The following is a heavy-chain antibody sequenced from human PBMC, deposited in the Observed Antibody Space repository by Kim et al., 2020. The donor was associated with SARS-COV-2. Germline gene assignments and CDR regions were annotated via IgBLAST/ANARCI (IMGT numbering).Heavy chain of an antibody. Sequence: APVKGRFTISRDDVKNTLYLQMDSLKAEDTALYYCSTRHHSGSGDDVFDLWGQGTMVTVSS. V-gene: IGHV3-15*01. J-gene: IGHJ3*01. CDR3: STRHHSGSGDDVFDL. D-gene: IGHD2-15*01.